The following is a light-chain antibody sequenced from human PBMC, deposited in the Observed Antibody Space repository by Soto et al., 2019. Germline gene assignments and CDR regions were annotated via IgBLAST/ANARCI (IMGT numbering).Light chain of an antibody. J-gene: IGLJ1*01. V-gene: IGLV2-11*01. CDR3: CSYAGSIYV. Sequence: QSALTQPRSVSGSPGQSVTISCTGTSSDVGGYNHASWYQQHPGKAPKLMISGVTKRPSGVPDRFSGSKSGNTASLTISGLQAEDEADYYCCSYAGSIYVFGTGTKVTVL. CDR2: GVT. CDR1: SSDVGGYNH.